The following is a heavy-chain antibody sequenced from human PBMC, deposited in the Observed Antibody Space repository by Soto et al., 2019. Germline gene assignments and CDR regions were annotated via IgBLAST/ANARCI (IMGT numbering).Heavy chain of an antibody. CDR3: ARDQPYCSDNNCHYYLDY. D-gene: IGHD2-15*01. Sequence: QVQLQESGPGLVKPSGTLSLTCSVSSCSISSGNWWSWVRQSPEKGLEWIGEIFHSGSTNYNPSLKSRVTMSIDKSKNQLSLKLSSVTPADTAVYYCARDQPYCSDNNCHYYLDYWGQGTLVTIPS. V-gene: IGHV4-4*02. J-gene: IGHJ4*02. CDR2: IFHSGST. CDR1: SCSISSGNW.